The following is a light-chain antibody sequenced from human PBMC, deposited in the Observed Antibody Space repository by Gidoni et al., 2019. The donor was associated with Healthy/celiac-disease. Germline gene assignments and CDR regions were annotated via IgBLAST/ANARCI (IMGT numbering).Light chain of an antibody. CDR2: DDS. V-gene: IGLV3-21*02. CDR3: QVWDSSSDHNV. CDR1: NIGSKS. J-gene: IGLJ6*01. Sequence: SYVLTPPPSVSVAPGQTASITCGGNNIGSKSVHGYQQKPGQAPVLVVYDDSDRPSGIPERFSGSNSGNTATLTISRVEAGDEADYYCQVWDSSSDHNVFGSGTKVTVL.